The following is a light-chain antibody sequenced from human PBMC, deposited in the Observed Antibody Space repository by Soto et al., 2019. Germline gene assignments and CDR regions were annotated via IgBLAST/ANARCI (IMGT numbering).Light chain of an antibody. CDR3: QQYNTWHRAT. Sequence: EIVRTQSPANLSVSPAERAPLAWGASQRISSNLAWYQQKPGQAPRLLLCRTSSSATGFPARFSGSGSWRELNLTISSLQSENFGVYYCQQYNTWHRATFGGGTKVDI. V-gene: IGKV3-15*01. CDR2: RTS. CDR1: QRISSN. J-gene: IGKJ4*01.